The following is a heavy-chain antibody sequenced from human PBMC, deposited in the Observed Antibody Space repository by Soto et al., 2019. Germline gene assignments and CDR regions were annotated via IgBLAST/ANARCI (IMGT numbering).Heavy chain of an antibody. J-gene: IGHJ4*02. CDR2: IIPIFGTT. D-gene: IGHD3-22*01. V-gene: IGHV1-69*12. Sequence: QVQLVQSGAEVKKPGSSVKVSCKASGGTFSRYAISWVRQAPGQGLEWMGGIIPIFGTTNYAQKFQGRVTITADESTSTAYMELSSLRYEDPAVYYCARHSYDSSGYYRYYFHYWGQGALVTVSS. CDR3: ARHSYDSSGYYRYYFHY. CDR1: GGTFSRYA.